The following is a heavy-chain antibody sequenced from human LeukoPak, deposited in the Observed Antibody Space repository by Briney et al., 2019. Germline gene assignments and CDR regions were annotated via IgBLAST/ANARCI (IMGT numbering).Heavy chain of an antibody. V-gene: IGHV3-21*01. Sequence: PGGSLRLSCAASGFTLSSYSMNWVRQAPGKGLEWVSSISSSSSYIYYADSVKGRFTISRDNAKNSLYLQMNSLRAEDTAVYYCARDPKLGSRGSAFDIWGQGTMVTVSS. CDR3: ARDPKLGSRGSAFDI. CDR2: ISSSSSYI. CDR1: GFTLSSYS. J-gene: IGHJ3*02. D-gene: IGHD7-27*01.